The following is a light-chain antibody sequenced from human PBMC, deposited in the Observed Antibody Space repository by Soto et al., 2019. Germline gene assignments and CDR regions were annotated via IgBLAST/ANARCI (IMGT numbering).Light chain of an antibody. CDR1: QSVSNNY. J-gene: IGKJ4*01. CDR2: GAS. CDR3: QQYGSSPRT. Sequence: EIVLTQSPGTLSLSPWERATLSCRASQSVSNNYLAWYQQKPGQAPRLLIYGASNRATGIPDRFSGSGSGTDFTLTISRLEPEDFAVYYCQQYGSSPRTFGGGTKVDI. V-gene: IGKV3-20*01.